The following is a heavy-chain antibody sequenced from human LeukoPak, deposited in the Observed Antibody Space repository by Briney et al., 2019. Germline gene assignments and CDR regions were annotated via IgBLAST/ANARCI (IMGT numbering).Heavy chain of an antibody. J-gene: IGHJ6*02. CDR1: GGTFSSYA. CDR3: ASSGGLVGSYYYYGMDV. D-gene: IGHD6-19*01. CDR2: IIPIFGTA. V-gene: IGHV1-69*13. Sequence: GASVKVSCKASGGTFSSYAISWVRQAPGQVLEWMGGIIPIFGTANYAQRFQGRVTITADESTSTAYMELSSLRSEDTAVYYCASSGGLVGSYYYYGMDVWGQGTTVTVSS.